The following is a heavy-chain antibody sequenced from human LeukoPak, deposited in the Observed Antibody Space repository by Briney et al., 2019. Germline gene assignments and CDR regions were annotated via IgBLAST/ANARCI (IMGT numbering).Heavy chain of an antibody. CDR2: IYTSGST. Sequence: SETLSLTCSVTGGSLSRYYWSWIRQPAGKGLEWIGRIYTSGSTNYNPSLKSRVTMSVDTSKNQFSLKLSSVTAADTAVYYCARTRAYYDSIYNAFDIWGQGTMVTVSS. D-gene: IGHD3-22*01. CDR3: ARTRAYYDSIYNAFDI. J-gene: IGHJ3*02. V-gene: IGHV4-4*07. CDR1: GGSLSRYY.